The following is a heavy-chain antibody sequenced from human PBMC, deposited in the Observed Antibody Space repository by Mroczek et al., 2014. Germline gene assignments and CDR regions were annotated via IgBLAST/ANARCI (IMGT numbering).Heavy chain of an antibody. D-gene: IGHD2-2*01. V-gene: IGHV1-2*02. Sequence: QVQLVQSGAEVKKPGASVKISCKASGYTFTDYYIYWVRQAPGQGLEWMGWINPNSGGTYYAQKFQGRVTMTRDTSISTAYMELGRLRSDDTAVYYCAKDFDCSRTSCNSWLDPWGQGTLVTVSS. J-gene: IGHJ5*02. CDR3: AKDFDCSRTSCNSWLDP. CDR1: GYTFTDYY. CDR2: INPNSGGT.